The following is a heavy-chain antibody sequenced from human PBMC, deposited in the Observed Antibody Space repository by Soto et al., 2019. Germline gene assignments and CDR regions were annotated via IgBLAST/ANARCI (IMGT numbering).Heavy chain of an antibody. CDR2: ISWNSGSI. J-gene: IGHJ6*02. CDR3: AKDTRAYYYYGMDV. CDR1: GFTFDDYA. V-gene: IGHV3-9*01. Sequence: EVQPVESGGGLVQPGRSLRLSCAASGFTFDDYAMHWVRQAPGKGLEWVSGISWNSGSIGYADSVKGRFTISRDNAKNSLYLQMNSLRAEDTALYYCAKDTRAYYYYGMDVWGQGTTVTVSS.